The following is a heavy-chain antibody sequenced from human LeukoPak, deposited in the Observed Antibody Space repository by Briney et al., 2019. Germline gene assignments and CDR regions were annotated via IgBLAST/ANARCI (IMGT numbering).Heavy chain of an antibody. CDR1: GGSISSTSYY. J-gene: IGHJ4*02. V-gene: IGHV4-39*07. Sequence: PSETLSLTCTVSGGSISSTSYYWGWIRQPPGKGLERIASIYYSGSTYYNPSLKSRVTISVDTSKNQFSLKLSSVTAADTAVYYCARAKAAADFDYWGQGTLVTVSS. D-gene: IGHD6-13*01. CDR2: IYYSGST. CDR3: ARAKAAADFDY.